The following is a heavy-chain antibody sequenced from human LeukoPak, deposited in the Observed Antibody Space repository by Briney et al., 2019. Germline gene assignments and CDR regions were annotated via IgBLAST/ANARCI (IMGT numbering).Heavy chain of an antibody. CDR2: IYSCGST. D-gene: IGHD1-26*01. CDR1: GFTVSSNY. CDR3: ARYGSYPEAFDY. Sequence: PGGSLRLSCAASGFTVSSNYMSWVRQAPGKGLEWASVIYSCGSTYYADSVKGRFTISRDNAKNSVYLQMNSLRDEDTAVYYCARYGSYPEAFDYWGQGTLVTVSS. J-gene: IGHJ4*02. V-gene: IGHV3-66*03.